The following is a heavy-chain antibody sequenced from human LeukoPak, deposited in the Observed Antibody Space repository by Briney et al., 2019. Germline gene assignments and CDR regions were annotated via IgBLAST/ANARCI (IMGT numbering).Heavy chain of an antibody. CDR3: ARGHFYGGNPGRWYFDL. CDR2: ISGSGGST. D-gene: IGHD4-23*01. CDR1: EFTFSSYA. V-gene: IGHV3-23*01. Sequence: GGSLRLSCAASEFTFSSYAMSWVRQAPGKGLEWVSAISGSGGSTYYADSVKGRFTISRDNSKNTLYLQMNSLRAEDTAVYYCARGHFYGGNPGRWYFDLWGRGTLVTVSS. J-gene: IGHJ2*01.